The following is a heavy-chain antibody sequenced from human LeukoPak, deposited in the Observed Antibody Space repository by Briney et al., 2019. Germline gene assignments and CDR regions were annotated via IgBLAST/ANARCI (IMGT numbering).Heavy chain of an antibody. D-gene: IGHD1-14*01. Sequence: PGGSLRLSCAASAFTFSRYGMHWVRQAPGKGLEWVAFIRYDGSNKYYADSVNGRFVISRDNSKNTLYLYMNSLRAEDTAVYYCAKDVKAGSWGDYYYYYMDVWGKGTTVTISS. CDR2: IRYDGSNK. CDR1: AFTFSRYG. J-gene: IGHJ6*03. CDR3: AKDVKAGSWGDYYYYYMDV. V-gene: IGHV3-30*02.